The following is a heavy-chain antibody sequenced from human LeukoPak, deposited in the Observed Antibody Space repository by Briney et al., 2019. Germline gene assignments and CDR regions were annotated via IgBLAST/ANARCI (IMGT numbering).Heavy chain of an antibody. D-gene: IGHD3-22*01. Sequence: GGSLRLSCTASGFIFSSYSMHWVRQAPGKGLEFVSAISSNGGSTYYANSVKGRFTISRDTSKNTLYLQMGSLRTEDMAVYYCARHVVAVGFDYWGQGTLVTVSS. CDR2: ISSNGGST. V-gene: IGHV3-64*01. CDR3: ARHVVAVGFDY. CDR1: GFIFSSYS. J-gene: IGHJ4*02.